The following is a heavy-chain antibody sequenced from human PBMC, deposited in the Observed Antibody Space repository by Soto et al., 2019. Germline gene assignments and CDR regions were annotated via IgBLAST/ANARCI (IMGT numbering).Heavy chain of an antibody. J-gene: IGHJ5*01. Sequence: SDTLSLTCAVYGVSFSGYYWSWILQPPGKGLEWIGEINHSGSTNYNPSLKSRVTISVDTSKNQFSLKLSSVTAADTAVYYCAREYLWYQRLSGWFDSWGQGTLVTVSS. V-gene: IGHV4-34*01. D-gene: IGHD2-2*01. CDR3: AREYLWYQRLSGWFDS. CDR1: GVSFSGYY. CDR2: INHSGST.